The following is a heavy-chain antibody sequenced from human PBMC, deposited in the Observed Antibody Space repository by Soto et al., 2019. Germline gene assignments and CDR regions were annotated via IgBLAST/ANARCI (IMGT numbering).Heavy chain of an antibody. J-gene: IGHJ4*01. D-gene: IGHD1-26*01. CDR2: VKSKTDGGSS. V-gene: IGHV3-15*07. CDR1: GFPFSNAW. Sequence: GGSLRLSCAASGFPFSNAWINWVRQVPGKGLEWVGRVKSKTDGGSSDYAAPVKGRFAVSRDDSKNIVYLQKNSLKIEDTGVYYCTTDSRTTLPEIRFDYWGHGTQVTVSS. CDR3: TTDSRTTLPEIRFDY.